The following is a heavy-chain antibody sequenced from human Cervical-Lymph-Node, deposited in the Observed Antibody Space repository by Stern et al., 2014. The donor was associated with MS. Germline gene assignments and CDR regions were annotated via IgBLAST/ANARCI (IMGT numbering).Heavy chain of an antibody. D-gene: IGHD3-10*01. CDR2: FDPENTER. CDR1: GNTLTELS. V-gene: IGHV1-24*01. CDR3: ATPSGSAWLAFDTYYLDY. J-gene: IGHJ4*02. Sequence: QDQLVQSGAEVKKPGASVKVSCKVSGNTLTELSMHWVRQAPGKGLEWMGGFDPENTERIYAQKFQGRVTMTEDTSTDTAYMELSSLRSDDTAVYYCATPSGSAWLAFDTYYLDYWGQGTLVTVSS.